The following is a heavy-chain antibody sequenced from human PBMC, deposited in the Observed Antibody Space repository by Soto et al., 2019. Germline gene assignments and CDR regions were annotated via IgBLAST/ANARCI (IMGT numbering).Heavy chain of an antibody. CDR1: GFTFSSYA. CDR2: ISGSGGST. V-gene: IGHV3-23*01. D-gene: IGHD2-21*01. CDR3: ARDRDWDYGMDV. J-gene: IGHJ6*02. Sequence: GGSLRLSCAASGFTFSSYAMSWVRQAPGKGLEWVSAISGSGGSTYYADSVKGRFTISRDNSKNTLYLQMNSLRAEDTAVYYCARDRDWDYGMDVWGQGTTVTVSS.